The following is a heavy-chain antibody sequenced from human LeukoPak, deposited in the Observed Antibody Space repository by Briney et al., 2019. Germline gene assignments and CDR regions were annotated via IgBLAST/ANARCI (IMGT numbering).Heavy chain of an antibody. D-gene: IGHD3-10*01. CDR2: ISGSSTFT. CDR3: AKDTSSSGSYFDY. V-gene: IGHV3-11*05. Sequence: PGGSLRLSCAASGFTFSDYYMTWISQAPGQGLEWLSYISGSSTFTRYADSVKGRFTISRDNAKNSLYVQMNSLIAEDTAVYFCAKDTSSSGSYFDYWGQGTLVTVSS. J-gene: IGHJ4*02. CDR1: GFTFSDYY.